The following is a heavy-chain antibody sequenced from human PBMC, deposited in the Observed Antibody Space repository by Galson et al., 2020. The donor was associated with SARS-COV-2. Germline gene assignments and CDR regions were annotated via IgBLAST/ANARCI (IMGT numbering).Heavy chain of an antibody. CDR2: ISSSSSYI. CDR1: GFTFSSYS. J-gene: IGHJ3*02. CDR3: ARVKVLKQQLVQVESAFDI. D-gene: IGHD6-13*01. Sequence: GGSLRLSCAASGFTFSSYSMNWVRQAPGKGLEWVSSISSSSSYIYYADSVTGRFTISRDNAKNSLYLQMNSLRAEDTAVYYCARVKVLKQQLVQVESAFDIWGQGTMVTVSS. V-gene: IGHV3-21*01.